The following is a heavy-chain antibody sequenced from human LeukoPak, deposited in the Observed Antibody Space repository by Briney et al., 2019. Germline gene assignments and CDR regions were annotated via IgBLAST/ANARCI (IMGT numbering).Heavy chain of an antibody. Sequence: GGSLRLSCVASGFAFSDDSMNWVRHAPGKGLEWVSGISWNSGSIGYADSVKGRFTISRDNAKNSLYLQMNSLRAEDTALYYCAKGLIEMATIKNAFDIWGQGTMVTVSS. D-gene: IGHD5-24*01. V-gene: IGHV3-9*01. CDR2: ISWNSGSI. CDR1: GFAFSDDS. J-gene: IGHJ3*02. CDR3: AKGLIEMATIKNAFDI.